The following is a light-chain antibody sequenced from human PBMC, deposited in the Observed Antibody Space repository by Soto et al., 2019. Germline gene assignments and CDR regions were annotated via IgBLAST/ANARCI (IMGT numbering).Light chain of an antibody. Sequence: EIVMTQSPDTLSVSPGERATLSCRASQSVTSNLAWYQQKPGQAPRLLIYGASTRATGIPARFSDSGSGTEFTLTISSLQSEDFAVYYCQQGDTWPRTFGQGTKVEI. CDR2: GAS. CDR3: QQGDTWPRT. V-gene: IGKV3D-15*01. CDR1: QSVTSN. J-gene: IGKJ1*01.